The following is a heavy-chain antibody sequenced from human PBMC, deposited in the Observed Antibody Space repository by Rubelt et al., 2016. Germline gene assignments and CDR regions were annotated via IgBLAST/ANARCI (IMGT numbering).Heavy chain of an antibody. CDR1: GFTFSSYW. CDR2: INSDGSST. J-gene: IGHJ5*02. D-gene: IGHD2-21*01. Sequence: EVQLVESGGGLVQPGGSLRLSCAASGFTFSSYWMHWVRQAPGKGRVWVTRINSDGSSTSYADSVKGRFPISRDNAKNTLYLQMNSLRAEDTAVYYCARTTSGGDNWFDPWGQGTLVTVSS. CDR3: ARTTSGGDNWFDP. V-gene: IGHV3-74*02.